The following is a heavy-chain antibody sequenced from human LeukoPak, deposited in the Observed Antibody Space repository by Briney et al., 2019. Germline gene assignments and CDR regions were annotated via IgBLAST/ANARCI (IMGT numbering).Heavy chain of an antibody. D-gene: IGHD2-15*01. Sequence: SETLSLTCTVSGGSISSYYWSWIRQPPGKGLEWIGYIYYSGSTNYNPSLKSRVAISVDISKNQFSLKLTSVTAADTAVYFCARDRGYGHAFDIWGQGTMVTVSS. J-gene: IGHJ3*02. CDR3: ARDRGYGHAFDI. V-gene: IGHV4-59*01. CDR1: GGSISSYY. CDR2: IYYSGST.